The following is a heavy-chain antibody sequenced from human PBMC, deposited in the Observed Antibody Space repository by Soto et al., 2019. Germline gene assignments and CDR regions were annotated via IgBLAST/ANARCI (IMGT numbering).Heavy chain of an antibody. Sequence: SQTLSLTCAISGDSVSSNSAAWNWIRQSPSRGLEWLGRTYYRSKWYNDYAVSVKSRITINSDTSKNQFSLQLNSVTPEDTAVYYCARGLEPNYYGSGSYYVLNWFDPWGQGTLVTVS. CDR2: TYYRSKWYN. CDR3: ARGLEPNYYGSGSYYVLNWFDP. D-gene: IGHD3-10*01. V-gene: IGHV6-1*01. J-gene: IGHJ5*02. CDR1: GDSVSSNSAA.